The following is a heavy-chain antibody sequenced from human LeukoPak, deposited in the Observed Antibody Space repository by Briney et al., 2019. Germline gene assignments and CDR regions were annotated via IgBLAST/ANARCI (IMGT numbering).Heavy chain of an antibody. CDR3: ARGRPITIFGVVIMDSSNCCGGQGFDY. CDR1: GGSLNNYY. V-gene: IGHV4-59*01. CDR2: IYHSGST. D-gene: IGHD3-3*01. Sequence: EPSETLSLTCTVPGGSLNNYYWNWIRQSPKKGLEWIGYIYHSGSTNYNPSLKSRVTISVDTSKNQFSLKLSSVTAADTAVYYCARGRPITIFGVVIMDSSNCCGGQGFDYWGQGTLVSVSS. J-gene: IGHJ4*02.